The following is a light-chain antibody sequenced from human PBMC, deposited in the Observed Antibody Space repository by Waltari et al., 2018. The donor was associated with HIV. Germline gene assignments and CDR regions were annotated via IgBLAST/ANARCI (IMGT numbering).Light chain of an antibody. CDR1: ESINRF. V-gene: IGKV1-5*03. CDR3: QQYNTYLMYT. J-gene: IGKJ2*01. CDR2: KAS. Sequence: DIQMTQSPSTLSASVGDRVTITCRASESINRFLAWFQQKPGKAPKLLIYKASTLETGVPSRFSGSGSGTEFTLTISSLQPDDFATYYCQQYNTYLMYTFGQGTKLDIK.